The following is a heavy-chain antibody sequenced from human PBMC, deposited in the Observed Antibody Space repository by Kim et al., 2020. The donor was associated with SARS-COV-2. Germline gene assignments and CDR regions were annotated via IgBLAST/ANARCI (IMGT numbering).Heavy chain of an antibody. Sequence: SETLSLTCTVSGGSISSYYWSWIRQPPGKGLEWIGYIYYSWSTNYNPSLKSRVTISVATSKNQSSLKLSSVTAADTAVYYCARDPGGTGWFDPWGQGTLV. CDR1: GGSISSYY. J-gene: IGHJ5*02. V-gene: IGHV4-59*01. CDR2: IYYSWST. CDR3: ARDPGGTGWFDP. D-gene: IGHD3-16*01.